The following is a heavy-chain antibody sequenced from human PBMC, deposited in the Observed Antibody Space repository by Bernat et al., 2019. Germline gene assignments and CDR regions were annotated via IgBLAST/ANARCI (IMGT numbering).Heavy chain of an antibody. CDR2: ISSSSSTI. CDR3: ARERQQMLDY. V-gene: IGHV3-11*04. CDR1: GFTFSDYY. J-gene: IGHJ4*02. D-gene: IGHD6-13*01. Sequence: QVQLVESGGGVVQPGRSLRLSCAASGFTFSDYYMSWIRQAPGKGLEWVSYISSSSSTIYYADSVKGRFSISRDNAKNSLYLQMNSLRDEDTAVYYCARERQQMLDYWGQGTLVTVSS.